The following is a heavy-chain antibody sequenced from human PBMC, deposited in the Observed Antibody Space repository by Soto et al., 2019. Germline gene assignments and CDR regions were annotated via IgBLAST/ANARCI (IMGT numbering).Heavy chain of an antibody. V-gene: IGHV3-23*01. CDR3: AGRKEAYYYYGMDV. J-gene: IGHJ6*02. CDR1: GFTFSSYA. Sequence: GGSLRLSCAASGFTFSSYAMSWVRQAPGKGLEWVSAISGSGGSTYYADSVKGRFTISRDNSKNTLYLQMNSLRAEDTAVYYCAGRKEAYYYYGMDVWGQGTTVTVSS. CDR2: ISGSGGST.